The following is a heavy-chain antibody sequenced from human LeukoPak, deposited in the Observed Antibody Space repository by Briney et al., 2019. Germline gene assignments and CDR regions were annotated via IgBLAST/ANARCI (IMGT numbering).Heavy chain of an antibody. CDR1: GGSISSSSYY. V-gene: IGHV4-39*01. D-gene: IGHD6-25*01. Sequence: SETLSLTCTVSGGSISSSSYYWGWIRQPPGKGLEWIGSIYYSGSTYYNPSLKSRVTISVDTSKNQFSLKLSSVTAADTAVYYCARVAAPEELWDHYYYYMDVWGKGTTVTISS. CDR3: ARVAAPEELWDHYYYYMDV. J-gene: IGHJ6*03. CDR2: IYYSGST.